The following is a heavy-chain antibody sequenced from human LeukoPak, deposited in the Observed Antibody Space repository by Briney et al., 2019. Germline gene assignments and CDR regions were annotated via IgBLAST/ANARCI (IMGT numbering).Heavy chain of an antibody. D-gene: IGHD3-16*01. CDR3: ARRSWGSAFDY. CDR2: IYSSGSA. CDR1: GGSLSNYY. V-gene: IGHV4-59*01. J-gene: IGHJ4*02. Sequence: SEALSLTCSVSGGSLSNYYWTWIRRPPGKGLEWIGYIYSSGSANYNPSLKSRVNISIDTSENQFSLKLSSVTAADTAVYYCARRSWGSAFDYWGQGALVTVSS.